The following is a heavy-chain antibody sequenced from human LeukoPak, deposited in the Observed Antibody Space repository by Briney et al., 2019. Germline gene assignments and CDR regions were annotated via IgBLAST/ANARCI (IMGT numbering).Heavy chain of an antibody. CDR2: ISGSGGST. CDR3: AKAYSLKYYFDY. CDR1: GFTFSSYA. V-gene: IGHV3-23*01. J-gene: IGHJ4*02. Sequence: PGGSLRLSCAASGFTFSSYAMSWVRQAPGKGLEWVSSISGSGGSTYYADSVKGRFTISRDNSKNALYLQMNSLRAEDTAVYYCAKAYSLKYYFDYWGQGTLVTVSS. D-gene: IGHD5-18*01.